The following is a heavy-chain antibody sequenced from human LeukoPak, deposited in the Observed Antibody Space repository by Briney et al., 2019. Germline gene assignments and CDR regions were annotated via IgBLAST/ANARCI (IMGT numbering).Heavy chain of an antibody. CDR1: GASVSSSNYY. CDR3: ARDYCTTTRCYPNYFDY. D-gene: IGHD2-2*01. J-gene: IGHJ4*02. V-gene: IGHV4-61*01. Sequence: SETLSLTCTVSGASVSSSNYYWSWIRQPPGKGLEWVGSIYYSGGTNYNPSLKSPVTISVDTSRNQFSLKLSSVTAADTAVYYCARDYCTTTRCYPNYFDYWGQGTLVTVSS. CDR2: IYYSGGT.